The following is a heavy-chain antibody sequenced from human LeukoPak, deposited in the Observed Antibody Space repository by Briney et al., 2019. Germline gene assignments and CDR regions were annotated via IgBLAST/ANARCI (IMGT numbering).Heavy chain of an antibody. D-gene: IGHD1-14*01. J-gene: IGHJ4*02. V-gene: IGHV3-23*01. CDR3: VQDPPRAAWLSDDPRNHGH. CDR2: IRSSGENT. Sequence: GGSLRLSCAASGFIFSSHAMSWVRQAPGKGLEWVSTIRSSGENTFYTDSVKGRFTISRDNSKNTLYLQMNSLRAEDTAVYYCVQDPPRAAWLSDDPRNHGHWGPGTLVTVSS. CDR1: GFIFSSHA.